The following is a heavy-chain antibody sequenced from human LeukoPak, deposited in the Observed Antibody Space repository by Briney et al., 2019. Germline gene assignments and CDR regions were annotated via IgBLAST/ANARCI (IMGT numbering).Heavy chain of an antibody. Sequence: GGSLRLSCAASGFTFSSYSMNWVRQAPGKGLEWVAFIWFDGSNKHYADSVKGRFTISRDNSEDTLYLQMNSLRAEDTAVYYCVRDPSGSGFAFDSWGQGALVTVSS. CDR3: VRDPSGSGFAFDS. CDR2: IWFDGSNK. J-gene: IGHJ4*02. D-gene: IGHD1-1*01. V-gene: IGHV3-33*08. CDR1: GFTFSSYS.